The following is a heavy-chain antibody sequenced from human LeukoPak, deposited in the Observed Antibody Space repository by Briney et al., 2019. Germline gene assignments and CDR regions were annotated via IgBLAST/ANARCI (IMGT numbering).Heavy chain of an antibody. CDR2: INHSGST. Sequence: SETLSLTCAVYGGSSSGYYWSWIRQPPGKGLEWIGEINHSGSTNYNPSLRSRVTISVDTSKNQFSLKLSSVTAADTAVYYCARGRLLWFGELLPPDYWGQGTLVTVSS. CDR3: ARGRLLWFGELLPPDY. V-gene: IGHV4-34*01. J-gene: IGHJ4*02. CDR1: GGSSSGYY. D-gene: IGHD3-10*01.